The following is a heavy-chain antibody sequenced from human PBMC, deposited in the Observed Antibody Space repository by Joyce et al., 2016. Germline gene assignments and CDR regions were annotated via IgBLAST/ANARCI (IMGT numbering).Heavy chain of an antibody. J-gene: IGHJ5*02. CDR3: VKDHSANFPKGFDP. D-gene: IGHD1-26*01. CDR2: IAYEGRDR. CDR1: GFTFSGYG. Sequence: QVQLVESGGGVVQPGRSLRLSCAASGFTFSGYGMNWVRQAPGKGLEWVAVIAYEGRDRYYAESVRGRFTISRDNSNNTLYLQMTSLGREDTAVYYCVKDHSANFPKGFDPWGQGTLVTVSS. V-gene: IGHV3-30*18.